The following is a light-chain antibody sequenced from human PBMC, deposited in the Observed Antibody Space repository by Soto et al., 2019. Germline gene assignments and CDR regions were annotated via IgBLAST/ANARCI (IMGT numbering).Light chain of an antibody. CDR3: TSYTSRNTCV. CDR2: EFA. Sequence: QSVLTQPPSVSGSPGQSVTISCTGTGSDVGSYNRVSWYQQPPGTAPKLIIYEFATRPSGVPGRFSGSKSGNTASLTISGLQAEDEAAYYCTSYTSRNTCVFGGGTKLTVL. V-gene: IGLV2-18*02. J-gene: IGLJ3*02. CDR1: GSDVGSYNR.